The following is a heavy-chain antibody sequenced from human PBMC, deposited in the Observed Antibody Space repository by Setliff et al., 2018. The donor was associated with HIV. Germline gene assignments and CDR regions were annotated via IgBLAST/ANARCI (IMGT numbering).Heavy chain of an antibody. V-gene: IGHV4-39*01. Sequence: SETLSLTCTVSGGSISSSSYYWGWIRQPPGKGLEWIGSLYYSGTTYYNPSLKSRLTIAVDTSKNQFSLKLSSVTAADTAVYYCARRTLITGYDYWGQGTLVTVSS. D-gene: IGHD3-16*01. J-gene: IGHJ4*02. CDR2: LYYSGTT. CDR1: GGSISSSSYY. CDR3: ARRTLITGYDY.